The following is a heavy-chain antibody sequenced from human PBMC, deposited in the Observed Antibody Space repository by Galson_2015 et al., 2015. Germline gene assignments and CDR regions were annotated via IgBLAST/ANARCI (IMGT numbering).Heavy chain of an antibody. D-gene: IGHD2-21*01. CDR3: AKASGPYCFYCVDV. J-gene: IGHJ6*02. V-gene: IGHV3-23*01. Sequence: SLRLSCEASEFTFSTSAMNWVRQAPGGGLEWVSGINGSGDSIKYADSVKGRFTISRDNSKNTLYLQMNSLRDEDTAVYYCAKASGPYCFYCVDVWGQGTTVTVSS. CDR2: INGSGDSI. CDR1: EFTFSTSA.